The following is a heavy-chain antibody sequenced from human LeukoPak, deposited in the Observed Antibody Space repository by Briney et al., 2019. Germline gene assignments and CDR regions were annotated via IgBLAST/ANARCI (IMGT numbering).Heavy chain of an antibody. Sequence: GESLKISCEVSGSTFDNYWIAWVRQMPGKGLEWMGIIYPGDSDTRYSPSFQGQVTFSADKSISTAYLQWSSLRASDTAMYYCARGLLGCDGTRCLHYWGQGTLVTASS. D-gene: IGHD2/OR15-2a*01. CDR3: ARGLLGCDGTRCLHY. CDR2: IYPGDSDT. J-gene: IGHJ4*02. CDR1: GSTFDNYW. V-gene: IGHV5-51*01.